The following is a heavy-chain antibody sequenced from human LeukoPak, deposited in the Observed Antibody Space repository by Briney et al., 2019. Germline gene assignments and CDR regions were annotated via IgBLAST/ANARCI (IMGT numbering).Heavy chain of an antibody. V-gene: IGHV3-30*18. D-gene: IGHD3-9*01. J-gene: IGHJ6*02. CDR2: TSYDGSNK. CDR3: AKRYFDLLDV. Sequence: PGGSLRLSCAASGFTFSSYGLHWVRQAPGKGLEWVAVTSYDGSNKYYADSVKGRFTISRDNSKNTLYLQMNSLRAEDTAVYYRAKRYFDLLDVWGQGTTVTVSS. CDR1: GFTFSSYG.